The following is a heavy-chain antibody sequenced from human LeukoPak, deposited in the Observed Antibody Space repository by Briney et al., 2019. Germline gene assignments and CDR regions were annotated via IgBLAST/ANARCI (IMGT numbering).Heavy chain of an antibody. CDR2: FDPEEGKT. J-gene: IGHJ4*02. V-gene: IGHV1-24*01. Sequence: ASVKVSCKVSGYRLNELSIHWVRQGPGKGLEWMGGFDPEEGKTIYAQKLQGRVSMTEDTSTDTAFMELRSLRSEDTAVYYCATNTYNGYAIDSCGQGTLITVSS. CDR3: ATNTYNGYAIDS. D-gene: IGHD5-12*01. CDR1: GYRLNELS.